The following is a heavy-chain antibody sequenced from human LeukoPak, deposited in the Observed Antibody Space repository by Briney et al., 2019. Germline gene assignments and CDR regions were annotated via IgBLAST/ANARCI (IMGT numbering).Heavy chain of an antibody. CDR2: IRYDGSNK. D-gene: IGHD6-19*01. CDR3: AKAIAVAADY. Sequence: GGSLRLSCAASGFTFSSYGMHWVRQAPGKGLEWVAFIRYDGSNKYYADSVKGRFTISRDDSKNTLYLQMNSLRAEDTAVYYCAKAIAVAADYWGQGTLVTVSS. V-gene: IGHV3-30*02. J-gene: IGHJ4*02. CDR1: GFTFSSYG.